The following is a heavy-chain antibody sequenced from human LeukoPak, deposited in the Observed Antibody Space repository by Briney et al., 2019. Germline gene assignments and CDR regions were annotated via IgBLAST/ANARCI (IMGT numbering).Heavy chain of an antibody. V-gene: IGHV4-39*01. CDR1: GFTFSSYA. J-gene: IGHJ4*02. CDR3: ARVTTWYYFDY. CDR2: IYYSGST. D-gene: IGHD4-11*01. Sequence: PGGSLRLSCAASGFTFSSYAMSWVRQPPGKGLEWIGSIYYSGSTYYNPSLKSRVTISVDTSKNQFSLKLSSVTAADTAVYYCARVTTWYYFDYWGQGTLVTVSS.